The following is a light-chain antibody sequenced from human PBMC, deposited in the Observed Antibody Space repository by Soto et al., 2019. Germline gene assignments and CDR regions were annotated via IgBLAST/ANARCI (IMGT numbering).Light chain of an antibody. V-gene: IGKV4-1*01. Sequence: DIVMTQSPDSLAVSLDERATINCKSSQSVLFTSNNKNYLAWYQQIPGQPPKLLIYWASTRESGVPDRFSGSGSGTDFTLTISSLQAEDVAVYYCQQYYSSPSFGQGTRLEIK. J-gene: IGKJ5*01. CDR1: QSVLFTSNNKNY. CDR2: WAS. CDR3: QQYYSSPS.